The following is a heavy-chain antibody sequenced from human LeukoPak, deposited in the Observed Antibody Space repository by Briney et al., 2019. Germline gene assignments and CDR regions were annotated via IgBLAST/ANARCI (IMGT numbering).Heavy chain of an antibody. Sequence: GGSLRLSCAASGFTFSTYSMNWVRQAPGKGLEWVSSISTSSSYIYYADSVKGRFTISRDNAKNSLYLQMNSLRAEDTAVYYCARPRGNVEMATIPFDYWGQGILVIVSS. CDR2: ISTSSSYI. J-gene: IGHJ4*02. CDR3: ARPRGNVEMATIPFDY. V-gene: IGHV3-21*01. D-gene: IGHD5-24*01. CDR1: GFTFSTYS.